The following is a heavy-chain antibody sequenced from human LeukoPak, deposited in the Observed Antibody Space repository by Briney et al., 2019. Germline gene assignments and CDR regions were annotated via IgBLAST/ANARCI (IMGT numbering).Heavy chain of an antibody. CDR2: SRNRVNSYTT. V-gene: IGHV3-72*01. CDR1: GFTFSDHY. Sequence: GGSLRLSCAASGFTFSDHYMDWVRQAPGKGLEWVGRSRNRVNSYTTEYAASVKGRFTISRDDSKNSVYLQMNSLKTEDTAVYYCASGRYCSGGSCYSWNYWGQGTLVTASS. D-gene: IGHD2-15*01. J-gene: IGHJ4*02. CDR3: ASGRYCSGGSCYSWNY.